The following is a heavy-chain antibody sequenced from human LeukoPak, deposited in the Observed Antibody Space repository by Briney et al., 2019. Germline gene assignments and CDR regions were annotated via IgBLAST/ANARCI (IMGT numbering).Heavy chain of an antibody. J-gene: IGHJ4*02. V-gene: IGHV3-21*01. D-gene: IGHD6-19*01. CDR3: ARDESGSSGFYDY. Sequence: GGALRLSCADSGFTFSSYSMNWVRQAPGKGLEWVSSISSSSTYIYYAYSVNGPFTISRHNPKISLYLQMNSLRAEDTAVYYCARDESGSSGFYDYWGQGTLVTVSS. CDR1: GFTFSSYS. CDR2: ISSSSTYI.